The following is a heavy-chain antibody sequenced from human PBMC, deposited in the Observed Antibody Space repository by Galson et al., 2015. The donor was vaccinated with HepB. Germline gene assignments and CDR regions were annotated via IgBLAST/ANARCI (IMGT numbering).Heavy chain of an antibody. J-gene: IGHJ4*02. CDR1: GYSFTSYW. V-gene: IGHV5-10-1*01. CDR3: ARGEVRGVIITVGDDY. D-gene: IGHD3-10*01. CDR2: IDPSDSYT. Sequence: QSGAEVKKPGESLRISCKGSGYSFTSYWISWVRQMPGKGLERMGRIDPSDSYTNYSPSFQGHVTISADKSISTAYLQRSSLKASDTAMYYCARGEVRGVIITVGDDYWGQGTLVTVSS.